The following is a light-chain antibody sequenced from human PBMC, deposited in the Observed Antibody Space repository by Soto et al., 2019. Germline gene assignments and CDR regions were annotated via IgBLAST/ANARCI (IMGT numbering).Light chain of an antibody. CDR3: SSYTTSSTHAV. J-gene: IGLJ3*02. CDR2: DVS. Sequence: QSALTQPASVSGSPGQSITISCTGTSSDVGGYNYVSWYQQYPGKAPKLMIYDVSNRPSGVSYRFSGSKSGNTASLTISGLQAEDEADYYCSSYTTSSTHAVFGGGTKLTVL. V-gene: IGLV2-14*01. CDR1: SSDVGGYNY.